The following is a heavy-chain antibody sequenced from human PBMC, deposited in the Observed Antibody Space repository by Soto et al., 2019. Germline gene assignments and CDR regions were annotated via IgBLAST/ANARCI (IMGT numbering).Heavy chain of an antibody. CDR2: ISWDGETT. CDR3: ASSQGDY. V-gene: IGHV3-43*01. CDR1: GFTFADHN. J-gene: IGHJ4*02. Sequence: EVHLVESGGAVVQPGGSLRLSCAASGFTFADHNMYWVRQTSGRGLEWLSLISWDGETTYYADSVKGRFTISRVNSKNSLYLQMNALTTEDTALYYCASSQGDYWGQGTLVTVAS.